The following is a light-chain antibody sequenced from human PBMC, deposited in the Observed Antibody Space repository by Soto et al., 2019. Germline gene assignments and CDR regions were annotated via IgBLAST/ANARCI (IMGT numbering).Light chain of an antibody. CDR1: QSVGSK. CDR2: GTS. J-gene: IGKJ1*01. CDR3: QHYNSYSEA. Sequence: EIVLTQSPGTLSLSPGERATLCCRASQSVGSKLAWYQQKLGQAPRILIYGTSTRATGIPARFSGSGSGTEFTLTISSLQPDDFATYYCQHYNSYSEAFGQGTKVDIK. V-gene: IGKV3D-15*01.